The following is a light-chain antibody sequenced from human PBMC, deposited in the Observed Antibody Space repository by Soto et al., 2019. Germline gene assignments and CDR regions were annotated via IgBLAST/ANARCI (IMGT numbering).Light chain of an antibody. CDR3: QQYGSSPPKT. CDR1: ESLSSAY. Sequence: EIVLTQSPGTLSLSPGERATLSCRASESLSSAYLAWYQQKPDQAPRLLLYGASTRATGIPDRFSGSGSGTEFTLTISRLEPEDLAVYYCQQYGSSPPKTFGQGTKVEIK. J-gene: IGKJ1*01. V-gene: IGKV3-20*01. CDR2: GAS.